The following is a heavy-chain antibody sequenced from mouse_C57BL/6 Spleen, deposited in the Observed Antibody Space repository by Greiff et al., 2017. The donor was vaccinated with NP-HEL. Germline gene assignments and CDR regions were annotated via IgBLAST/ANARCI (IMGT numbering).Heavy chain of an antibody. CDR2: IYPGDGDT. CDR1: GYAFSSSW. CDR3: AREVWYFDV. Sequence: QVQLKESGPELVKPGASVKISCKASGYAFSSSWMNWVKQRPGKGLEWIGRIYPGDGDTNYNGKFKGKATLTADKSSSTAYMQLSSLTSEDSAVYFCAREVWYFDVWGTGTTVTVSS. J-gene: IGHJ1*03. V-gene: IGHV1-82*01.